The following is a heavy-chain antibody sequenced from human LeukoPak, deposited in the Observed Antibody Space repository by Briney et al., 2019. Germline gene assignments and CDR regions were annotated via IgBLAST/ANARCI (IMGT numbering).Heavy chain of an antibody. CDR3: AKLGGQELHNYYVAV. CDR1: GFTFSSYA. CDR2: IIDSGEST. J-gene: IGHJ6*03. Sequence: GGSLRLSCAASGFTFSSYAMSWLRQAPGKGLDWVSGIIDSGESTYYANFAKGRFTISRDNSNNTLYLQMNSLRAEDTAVYYCAKLGGQELHNYYVAVCGKGTTVAVSS. V-gene: IGHV3-23*01. D-gene: IGHD3-16*01.